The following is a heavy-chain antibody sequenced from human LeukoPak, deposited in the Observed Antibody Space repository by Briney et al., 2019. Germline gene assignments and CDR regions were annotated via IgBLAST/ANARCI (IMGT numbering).Heavy chain of an antibody. CDR2: TSSSGSTI. J-gene: IGHJ4*02. D-gene: IGHD6-13*01. Sequence: PGGSLRLSCAASGFTFSDYYMSWIRQAPGKGLEWVSYTSSSGSTIYYADSVKGRFTISRDNAKNSLYLQMNSLRAEDTAVYYCARGRYSSSWYYFDYWGQGTLVTVSS. V-gene: IGHV3-11*01. CDR3: ARGRYSSSWYYFDY. CDR1: GFTFSDYY.